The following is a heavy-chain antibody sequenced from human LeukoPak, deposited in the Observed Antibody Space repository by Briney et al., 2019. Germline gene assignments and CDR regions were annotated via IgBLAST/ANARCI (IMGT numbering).Heavy chain of an antibody. V-gene: IGHV4-39*07. J-gene: IGHJ3*02. CDR2: IYYSGST. D-gene: IGHD3-16*01. Sequence: PSETLSLTCTVSGGSISSSSYYWGWIRQPPGTGPEWIGSIYYSGSTYYNPSLKSRVTISVDTSKNQFSLKLSSVTAADTAVYYCARGGLFTAPKVAFDIWGQGTMVTVSS. CDR3: ARGGLFTAPKVAFDI. CDR1: GGSISSSSYY.